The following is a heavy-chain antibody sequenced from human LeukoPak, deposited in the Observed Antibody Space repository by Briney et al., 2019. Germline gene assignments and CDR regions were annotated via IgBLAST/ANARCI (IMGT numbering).Heavy chain of an antibody. J-gene: IGHJ5*02. CDR1: GGSISSYY. Sequence: SETLSLTCTVSGGSISSYYWSWIRQPAGKGLEWIGRIYTSGSTNYNPSLKSRVTISVDTSKNQFSLKLSSVTAADTAVYYCARGPPGYSSSWYGGIEFDPWGQGTLVTVSS. V-gene: IGHV4-4*07. D-gene: IGHD6-13*01. CDR3: ARGPPGYSSSWYGGIEFDP. CDR2: IYTSGST.